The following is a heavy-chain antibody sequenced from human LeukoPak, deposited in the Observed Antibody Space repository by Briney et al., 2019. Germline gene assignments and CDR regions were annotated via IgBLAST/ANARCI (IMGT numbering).Heavy chain of an antibody. CDR1: GFTFSSYG. CDR2: IRYDGSNK. D-gene: IGHD1-26*01. V-gene: IGHV3-30*02. Sequence: GGSLRLSCAASGFTFSSYGMHWVRQAPGRGLEWVAFIRYDGSNKYYTDSVKGRFTISRDNSKNTLYLQMNSLRAEDTAVYYCAKGRGWEASYYYYYMDVWGKGTTVTISS. CDR3: AKGRGWEASYYYYYMDV. J-gene: IGHJ6*03.